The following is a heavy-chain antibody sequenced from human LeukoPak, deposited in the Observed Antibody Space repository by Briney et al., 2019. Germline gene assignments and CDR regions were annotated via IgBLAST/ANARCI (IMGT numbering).Heavy chain of an antibody. D-gene: IGHD5-24*01. V-gene: IGHV4-30-4*01. CDR2: IYDSRST. Sequence: SETLSLTCTVSGDSSSSGNYYWSWIRQHPGKGLEWIGYIYDSRSTQFNPSLKSRLTVSVDRSKNQFSLDLSTVTAADTAVYYCARGRIEMATIGDYMDVWGKGTTVTVSS. CDR1: GDSSSSGNYY. J-gene: IGHJ6*03. CDR3: ARGRIEMATIGDYMDV.